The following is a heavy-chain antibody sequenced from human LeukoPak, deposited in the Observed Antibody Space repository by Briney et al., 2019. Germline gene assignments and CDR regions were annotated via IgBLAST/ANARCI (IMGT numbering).Heavy chain of an antibody. V-gene: IGHV5-51*01. CDR2: IYPGDSDT. CDR1: GYSFTSYW. D-gene: IGHD3-3*01. Sequence: GESLKISCKGSGYSFTSYWIGWVRQMPGKGLEWMGIIYPGDSDTRYSPSFQGQVTISADKSISTAYLQWSSLKASDTAMYYCARGYDDFWSGYRLWHYMDVWGKGTTVTVSS. J-gene: IGHJ6*03. CDR3: ARGYDDFWSGYRLWHYMDV.